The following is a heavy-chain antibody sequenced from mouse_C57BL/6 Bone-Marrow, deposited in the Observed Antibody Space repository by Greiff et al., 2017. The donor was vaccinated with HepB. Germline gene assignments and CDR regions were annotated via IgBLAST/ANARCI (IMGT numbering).Heavy chain of an antibody. CDR2: IDPSDSYT. J-gene: IGHJ2*01. Sequence: VQLQQPGAELVKPGASVKLSCKASGYTFTSYWMQWVKQRPGQGLEWIGEIDPSDSYTNYNQKFKGKATLTVDTSSSTAYMQLSSLTSEDSAVYYCARAMISDYWGPGTTLTVSS. D-gene: IGHD2-4*01. CDR3: ARAMISDY. V-gene: IGHV1-50*01. CDR1: GYTFTSYW.